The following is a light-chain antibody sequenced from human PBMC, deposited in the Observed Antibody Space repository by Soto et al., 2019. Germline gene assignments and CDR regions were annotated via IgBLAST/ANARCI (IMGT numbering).Light chain of an antibody. CDR1: ISDVGGYNY. CDR3: SSYAGDNNLV. J-gene: IGLJ2*01. CDR2: DVT. V-gene: IGLV2-11*01. Sequence: QSSLTQPRSVSGSPGQSVTIPCTGTISDVGGYNYVSWYQHHPGKAPKLLISDVTKRPSWVPDRFSGSKSGNTASLTISDLQAEDEADYYCSSYAGDNNLVFGGGTKLTVL.